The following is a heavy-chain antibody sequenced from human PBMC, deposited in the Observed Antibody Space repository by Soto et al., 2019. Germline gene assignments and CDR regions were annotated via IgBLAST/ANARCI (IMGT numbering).Heavy chain of an antibody. V-gene: IGHV4-39*01. CDR2: FYYSGST. CDR3: ARLGGYCTTSCYGYYAMDV. CDR1: GGSISSGTYS. J-gene: IGHJ6*02. Sequence: PSETLSLTCTVSGGSISSGTYSWCWIRQPPGKGLEWIGTFYYSGSTNYNPSLKSRVTMSVDTSKNQFSLKVSSVAAADTALYYCARLGGYCTTSCYGYYAMDVWGQGTTVTVS. D-gene: IGHD2-8*01.